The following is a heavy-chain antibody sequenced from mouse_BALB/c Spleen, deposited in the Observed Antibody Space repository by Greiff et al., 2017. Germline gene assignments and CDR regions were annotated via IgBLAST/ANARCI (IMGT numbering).Heavy chain of an antibody. CDR1: GYTFTDYE. Sequence: QVHVKQSGAELVRPGASVTLSCKASGYTFTDYEMHWVKQTPVHGLEWIGAIDPETGGTAYNQKFKGKATLTADKSSSTAYMELRSLTSEDSAVYYCTRDDYSDYWGQGTTLTVSS. V-gene: IGHV1-15*01. CDR3: TRDDYSDY. D-gene: IGHD2-3*01. J-gene: IGHJ2*01. CDR2: IDPETGGT.